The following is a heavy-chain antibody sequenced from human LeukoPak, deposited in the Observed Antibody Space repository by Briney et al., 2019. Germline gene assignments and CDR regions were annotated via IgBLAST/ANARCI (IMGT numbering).Heavy chain of an antibody. CDR1: GYTFTGYY. CDR2: IIPILGIA. V-gene: IGHV1-69*02. D-gene: IGHD5-12*01. J-gene: IGHJ4*02. Sequence: SVKVSCKASGYTFTGYYIHWVRQAPGQGLEWMGRIIPILGIANYAQKFQGRVTITADKSTSTAYMELSSLRSEDTAVYYCAVGGYSGYDSPFDYWGQGTLVTVSS. CDR3: AVGGYSGYDSPFDY.